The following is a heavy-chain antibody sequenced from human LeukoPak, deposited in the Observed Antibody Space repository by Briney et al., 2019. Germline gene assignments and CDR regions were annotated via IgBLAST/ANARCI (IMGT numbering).Heavy chain of an antibody. CDR3: ARGSRVYDRSGFHTWHDY. J-gene: IGHJ4*03. CDR2: IYSTGDT. CDR1: GAAINNYY. V-gene: IGHV4-59*01. D-gene: IGHD3-22*01. Sequence: SSETLSLTCTVSGAAINNYYWSWVRQPPLKGLEWIGYIYSTGDTSYNPSVERRVSISIESSENHFSLEITSVTAADTAVYYCARGSRVYDRSGFHTWHDYWGHGTLVTVSS.